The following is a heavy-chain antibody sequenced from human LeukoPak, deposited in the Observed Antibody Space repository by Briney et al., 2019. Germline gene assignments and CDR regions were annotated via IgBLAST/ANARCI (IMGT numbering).Heavy chain of an antibody. CDR2: IWYDGSNK. CDR3: AKDRGYDFWSGYLDY. V-gene: IGHV3-33*06. CDR1: GFTFSSYG. J-gene: IGHJ4*02. D-gene: IGHD3-3*01. Sequence: GGSLRLSCAASGFTFSSYGMHWVRQAPDKGLEWVAVIWYDGSNKYYADSVKGRFTISRDNSKNTLYLQMNSLRAEDTAVYYCAKDRGYDFWSGYLDYWGQGTLVTVSS.